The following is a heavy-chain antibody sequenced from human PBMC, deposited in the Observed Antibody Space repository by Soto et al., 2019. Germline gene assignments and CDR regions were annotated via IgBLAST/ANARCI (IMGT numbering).Heavy chain of an antibody. J-gene: IGHJ4*02. D-gene: IGHD1-26*01. CDR2: ISAHNGNT. Sequence: QVHLVQSGAEVKKPGASVKVSCKGSGYAFTTYGITWVRQAPGQGLEWMGWISAHNGNTNYAQKLQGRVTVTRDTSTSTAYMELRSLRSDDTAVYYCARGSYGDYWGQGALVTVSS. CDR3: ARGSYGDY. CDR1: GYAFTTYG. V-gene: IGHV1-18*01.